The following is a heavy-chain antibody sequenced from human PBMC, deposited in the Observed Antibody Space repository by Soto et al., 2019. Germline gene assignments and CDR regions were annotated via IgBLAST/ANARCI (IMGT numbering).Heavy chain of an antibody. J-gene: IGHJ4*02. Sequence: SETLSLTCTVSGGSISSYYWSWIRQPPGKGLEWIGYIYYSGSTNYNPSLKSRVTISVDTSKNQFSLKLSSVTAADTAVYYCARHPLYLPGYLDYWGQGTLVTVSS. V-gene: IGHV4-59*08. D-gene: IGHD3-9*01. CDR1: GGSISSYY. CDR2: IYYSGST. CDR3: ARHPLYLPGYLDY.